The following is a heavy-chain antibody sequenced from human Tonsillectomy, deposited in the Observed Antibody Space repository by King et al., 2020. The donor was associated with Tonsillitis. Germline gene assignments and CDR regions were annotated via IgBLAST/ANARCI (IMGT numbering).Heavy chain of an antibody. D-gene: IGHD6-6*01. CDR1: GFTFSDYS. Sequence: VQLVESGGGLVKPGGSLRLSCAASGFTFSDYSMNWVRQAPGKGLEWVSSISPSRTYIYYADSAKGRFTISRDNGKNSLYLEMNSLRDEDTAVYYCAKSYSSSLLYGMDVWGQGTTVTVPS. J-gene: IGHJ6*02. V-gene: IGHV3-21*01. CDR2: ISPSRTYI. CDR3: AKSYSSSLLYGMDV.